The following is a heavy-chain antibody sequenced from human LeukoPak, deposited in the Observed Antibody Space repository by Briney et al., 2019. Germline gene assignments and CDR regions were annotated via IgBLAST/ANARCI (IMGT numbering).Heavy chain of an antibody. CDR2: ISSSSSYI. CDR3: AREKYYDFWSGTAGGLFDY. Sequence: PGGSLRLSCAASGFTFSSYSMNWVRQAPGKGLEWVSSISSSSSYIYYADSVKGRFTISRDNAKNSLYLQMNSLRAEDTAVYYCAREKYYDFWSGTAGGLFDYWGQGTLVTVSS. CDR1: GFTFSSYS. D-gene: IGHD3-3*01. J-gene: IGHJ4*02. V-gene: IGHV3-21*01.